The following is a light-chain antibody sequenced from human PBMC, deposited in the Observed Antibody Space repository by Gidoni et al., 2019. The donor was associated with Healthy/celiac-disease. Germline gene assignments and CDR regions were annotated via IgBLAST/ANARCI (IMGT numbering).Light chain of an antibody. Sequence: SYELTQPPSVSVSPGQTASITCSGDQLGDKYACWYQQKPGQSPVLVIYQDSKRPSGITQRFSGSNSGNTATLTISGTQAMDEADYYCQAWDSVVFGGGTKLTVL. V-gene: IGLV3-1*01. J-gene: IGLJ2*01. CDR1: QLGDKY. CDR2: QDS. CDR3: QAWDSVV.